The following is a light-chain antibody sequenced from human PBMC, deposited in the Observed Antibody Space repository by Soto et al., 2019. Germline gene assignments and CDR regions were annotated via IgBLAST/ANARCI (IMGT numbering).Light chain of an antibody. Sequence: EIVLTQSPGTLSLSPGERATLSCRASQSVSSSYLAWYQHKPCQAPRLLIYGASSRPTGIPDRFSCSGAGTHFTHTSSRLEPEDVAVYYCQQYGSAVWTFGQGTKVEIK. CDR1: QSVSSSY. V-gene: IGKV3-20*01. CDR2: GAS. CDR3: QQYGSAVWT. J-gene: IGKJ1*01.